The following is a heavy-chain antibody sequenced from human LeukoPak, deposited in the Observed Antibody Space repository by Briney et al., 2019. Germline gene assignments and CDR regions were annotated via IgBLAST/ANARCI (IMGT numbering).Heavy chain of an antibody. J-gene: IGHJ4*02. CDR1: GFTFSSYS. CDR3: ARDCLGFLRGAAYFDY. CDR2: ISSSSSTR. V-gene: IGHV3-48*01. Sequence: GWSLRLSCAASGFTFSSYSMNWVRQAPGKGLEWVSYISSSSSTRYYEDSVKGRFTISRDNAKNSLYLQMNSLRAEDTAVYYCARDCLGFLRGAAYFDYWGQETVLSLST. D-gene: IGHD1-26*01.